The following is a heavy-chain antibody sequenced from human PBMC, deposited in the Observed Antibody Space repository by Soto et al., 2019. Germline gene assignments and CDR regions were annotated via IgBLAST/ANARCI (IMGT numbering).Heavy chain of an antibody. D-gene: IGHD2-2*01. CDR3: ARDRGFCSSTSCYEGYYYYGMDV. CDR1: GFTFSSYG. CDR2: ISYDGSNK. J-gene: IGHJ6*02. V-gene: IGHV3-30*03. Sequence: PGGSLRLSCAASGFTFSSYGMHWVRQAPGKGLEWVAVISYDGSNKYYADSVKGRFTISRDNSKNTLYLQMNSLRAEDTAVYYCARDRGFCSSTSCYEGYYYYGMDVWGQGTTVTVSS.